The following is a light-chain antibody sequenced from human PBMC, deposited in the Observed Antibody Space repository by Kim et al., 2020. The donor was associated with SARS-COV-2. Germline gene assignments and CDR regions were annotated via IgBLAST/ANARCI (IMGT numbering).Light chain of an antibody. CDR2: DAS. CDR3: QQRSNWFRA. Sequence: EIVLTQSPATLSLSPGERATLSCRASQSVSSYLAWYQQKPGQAPRLLIYDASNRATGIPARFSGSGSGTDFTLTISSLEPEDFAVYYCQQRSNWFRAFGGGTKLEI. V-gene: IGKV3-11*01. J-gene: IGKJ4*01. CDR1: QSVSSY.